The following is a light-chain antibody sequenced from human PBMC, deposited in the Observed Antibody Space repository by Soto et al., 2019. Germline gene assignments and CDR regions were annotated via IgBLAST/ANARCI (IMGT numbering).Light chain of an antibody. V-gene: IGKV3-11*01. CDR1: QSIGSC. Sequence: EIVLNMSPATLSLSKRERATISCMASQSIGSCLAWYQHKPGQAPRLLISDASNRATGIPARFSGSGSETDFTLTISSLEPEDSAVYYCQQRCNWHSLTVGGGTKVDIK. J-gene: IGKJ4*01. CDR2: DAS. CDR3: QQRCNWHSLT.